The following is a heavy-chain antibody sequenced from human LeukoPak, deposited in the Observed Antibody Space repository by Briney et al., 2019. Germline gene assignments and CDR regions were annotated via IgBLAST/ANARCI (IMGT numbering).Heavy chain of an antibody. V-gene: IGHV4-34*01. CDR1: GGSFSGYY. J-gene: IGHJ4*02. CDR3: ARGRSRLHIGY. CDR2: INHSGST. Sequence: SETLSLTCAVYGGSFSGYYWSWIRQPPGKGLEWIGEINHSGSTNYNPSLKSRVTISVDTSKNQFSLKLSSVTAADTAVYYCARGRSRLHIGYWGQGTLVTVSS. D-gene: IGHD4-11*01.